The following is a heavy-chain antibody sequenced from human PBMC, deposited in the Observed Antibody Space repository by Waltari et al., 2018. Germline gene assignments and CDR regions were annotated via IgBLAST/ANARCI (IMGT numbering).Heavy chain of an antibody. CDR1: IFSFSQFT. D-gene: IGHD3-16*01. J-gene: IGHJ6*02. Sequence: QVLLVESGGGVVQPGRSLRLSCAASIFSFSQFTMHWVRQAPGKGLERVELISEEVSHKIYANSVKGRFTISRDNSKNTLYLQMDNLRDEDSAVYYCARDMISLSPDYYYGMDVRGQGTTVTVSS. V-gene: IGHV3-30*04. CDR3: ARDMISLSPDYYYGMDV. CDR2: ISEEVSHK.